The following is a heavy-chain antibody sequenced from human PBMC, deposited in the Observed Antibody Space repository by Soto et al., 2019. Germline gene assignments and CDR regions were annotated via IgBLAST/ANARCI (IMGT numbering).Heavy chain of an antibody. CDR3: ATRSPAFDY. J-gene: IGHJ4*02. CDR1: GYTFTSYG. Sequence: ASVKVSCKTSGYTFTSYGISWVRQAPGQGLEWMGWITTDKGKTTYAQKFQGRVTMTTDTSTRTAYMELRSLRSDDTAVYYCATRSPAFDYWGQGTRVTVSS. V-gene: IGHV1-18*01. CDR2: ITTDKGKT.